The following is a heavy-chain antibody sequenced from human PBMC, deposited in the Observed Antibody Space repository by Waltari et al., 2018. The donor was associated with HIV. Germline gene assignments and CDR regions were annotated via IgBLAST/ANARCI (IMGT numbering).Heavy chain of an antibody. Sequence: QVQLRESGPGLVKPSETLSLTCTVSIGSISSYYWSWIRQPPGKGLEWIASISYSGSTDYTPSLKSRGTISVDTSKNQFSLSLSSVTAADTAVYYCARGSVTDRYYDYWGQGILVTVSS. D-gene: IGHD4-17*01. CDR1: IGSISSYY. CDR3: ARGSVTDRYYDY. CDR2: ISYSGST. J-gene: IGHJ4*02. V-gene: IGHV4-59*01.